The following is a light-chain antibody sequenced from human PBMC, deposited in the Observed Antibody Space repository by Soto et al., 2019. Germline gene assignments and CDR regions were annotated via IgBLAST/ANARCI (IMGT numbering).Light chain of an antibody. CDR1: QSVSSSY. J-gene: IGKJ1*01. Sequence: EIVLTQSPGTLSLSPGERGTLSCRTSQSVSSSYLAWYQQKPGQAPGLLIYGASTRATGIPDRFSGSGSGTDFTLTISRLEPEDFAVYYCQQYGTSFWTFGQGTKVEIK. V-gene: IGKV3-20*01. CDR2: GAS. CDR3: QQYGTSFWT.